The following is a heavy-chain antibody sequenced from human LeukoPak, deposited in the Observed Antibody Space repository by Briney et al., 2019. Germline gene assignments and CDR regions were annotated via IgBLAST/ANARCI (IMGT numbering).Heavy chain of an antibody. D-gene: IGHD3-10*01. CDR3: ASSETWGYYGSGSYIGLGYYFDY. CDR2: IIPILGIA. J-gene: IGHJ4*02. CDR1: GGTFSSYA. V-gene: IGHV1-69*04. Sequence: SVKVSCKASGGTFSSYAISWVRQAPGQGLEWMGRIIPILGIANYAQKFQGRVTITADKSTSTAYMELSSLRSEDTAVYYCASSETWGYYGSGSYIGLGYYFDYWGQGTLVTVSS.